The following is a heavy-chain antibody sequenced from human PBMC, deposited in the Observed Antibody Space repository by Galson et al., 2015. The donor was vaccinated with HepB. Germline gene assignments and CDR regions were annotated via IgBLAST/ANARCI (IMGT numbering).Heavy chain of an antibody. CDR3: ARGDTWSAIDY. J-gene: IGHJ4*02. Sequence: SLRLSCAASGFTFSSYSMNWVRQAPGKGLEWVSYISSSSSTIYYADSVKGRFTISRDNAKNSLYLQMNTLRAEDTALYYCARGDTWSAIDYWGQGTLVTVSS. CDR2: ISSSSSTI. CDR1: GFTFSSYS. D-gene: IGHD1-26*01. V-gene: IGHV3-48*04.